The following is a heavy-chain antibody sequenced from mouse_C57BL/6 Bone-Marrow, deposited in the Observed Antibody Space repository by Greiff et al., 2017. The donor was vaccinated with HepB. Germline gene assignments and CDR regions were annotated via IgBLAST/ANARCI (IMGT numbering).Heavy chain of an antibody. CDR2: IYPGDGDT. CDR3: ARSDYYGSSYLSYYYAMDY. CDR1: GYAFSSSW. Sequence: QVQLLQSGPELVKPGASVKISCKASGYAFSSSWMNWVKQRPGKGLEWIGRIYPGDGDTNYNGKFKGKATLTADKSSSTAYMQLSSLTSEDSAVYFCARSDYYGSSYLSYYYAMDYWGQGTSVTVSS. J-gene: IGHJ4*01. V-gene: IGHV1-82*01. D-gene: IGHD1-1*01.